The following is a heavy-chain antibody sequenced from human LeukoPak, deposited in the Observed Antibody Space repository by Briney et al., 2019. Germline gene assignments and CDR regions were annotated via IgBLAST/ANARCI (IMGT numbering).Heavy chain of an antibody. CDR2: IYYSGST. CDR1: GGSISSSSYY. J-gene: IGHJ4*02. Sequence: SETLSLTCTVSGGSISSSSYYWGWIRQPPGKGLEWIGSIYYSGSTYYNPSLKSRVTISVDTSKNQFSLKLSSVTAADTAVYYCATGYSSSWLIDYWGQGTLVTVSS. V-gene: IGHV4-39*01. D-gene: IGHD6-13*01. CDR3: ATGYSSSWLIDY.